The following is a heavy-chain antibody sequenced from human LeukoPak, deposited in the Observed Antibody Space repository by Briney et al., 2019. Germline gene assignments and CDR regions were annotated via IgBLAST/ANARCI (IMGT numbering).Heavy chain of an antibody. CDR3: ARDVTIFGVERYNWFDP. CDR2: IYTSGST. CDR1: GGSISSGSYY. V-gene: IGHV4-61*02. D-gene: IGHD3-3*01. Sequence: PSQTLSLTRTVSGGSISSGSYYWSWIRQPAGQGLEWIGRIYTSGSTNYNPSLKSRVTISVDTSKNQFSLKLSSVTAADTAVYYCARDVTIFGVERYNWFDPWGQGTLVTVSS. J-gene: IGHJ5*02.